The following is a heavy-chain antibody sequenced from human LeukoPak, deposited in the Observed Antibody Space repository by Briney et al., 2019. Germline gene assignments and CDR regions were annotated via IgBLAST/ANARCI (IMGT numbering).Heavy chain of an antibody. D-gene: IGHD3-10*01. Sequence: GGSLRLSCAASGFTFTTYWMHWVRQAPGKGLEWVAVISNDGTNKYYADSVKGRFTISRDNSKNTLYLQMNSLRAEDTAVYYCARDSLGDPTYYFDYWGQGTLVTVSS. J-gene: IGHJ4*02. V-gene: IGHV3-30*03. CDR1: GFTFTTYW. CDR2: ISNDGTNK. CDR3: ARDSLGDPTYYFDY.